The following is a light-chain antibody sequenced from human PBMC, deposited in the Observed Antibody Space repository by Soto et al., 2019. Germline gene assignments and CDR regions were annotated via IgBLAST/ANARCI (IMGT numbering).Light chain of an antibody. CDR1: QWIRFN. Sequence: EIVMTQSPDTLSVSPGERATLFCRASQWIRFNLAWYQQRPGQAPRLLIYGASTRTADFPARFSGSGSGTEFTLTITSLQSEDSAIYNCQQYQDWPLTFGQGTRLEIK. CDR2: GAS. V-gene: IGKV3-15*01. J-gene: IGKJ5*01. CDR3: QQYQDWPLT.